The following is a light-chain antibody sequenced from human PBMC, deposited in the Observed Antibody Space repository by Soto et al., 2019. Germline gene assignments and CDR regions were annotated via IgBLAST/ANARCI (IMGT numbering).Light chain of an antibody. Sequence: EVVMTQSPLSLPVTLGQPASIFCRSSQSLLYSDGKTFLTWFHQRPGQAPRRLIYEVSNRDSGVPDRVSGSGSGTDFTLKISRVEAEDVGVYYCMQGTHWPLTFGGGTKVESK. J-gene: IGKJ4*01. V-gene: IGKV2-30*01. CDR3: MQGTHWPLT. CDR2: EVS. CDR1: QSLLYSDGKTF.